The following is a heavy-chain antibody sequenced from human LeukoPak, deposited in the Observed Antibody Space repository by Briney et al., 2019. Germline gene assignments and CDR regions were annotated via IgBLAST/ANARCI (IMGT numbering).Heavy chain of an antibody. D-gene: IGHD3-10*01. J-gene: IGHJ5*02. CDR1: GFTSSSYW. V-gene: IGHV3-74*01. CDR3: VRGRGSYGWFDP. Sequence: GGSLRLSCAASGFTSSSYWMHWVRQVPGKGLVWVSRISGDGTARNYADSVKGRFTISRDDAKNTVDLQMNSLRGEDTAVYYCVRGRGSYGWFDPWGQGALVTVSS. CDR2: ISGDGTAR.